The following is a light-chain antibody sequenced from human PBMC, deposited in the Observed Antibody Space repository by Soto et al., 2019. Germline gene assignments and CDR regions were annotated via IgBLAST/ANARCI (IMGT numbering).Light chain of an antibody. J-gene: IGLJ2*01. Sequence: QSALTQPASVSASPGQSTTISCSGTSSDVGAYNHVSWYQQHPGKVPKVLIFDVSIRPSGISNRFSGSKSGTTASLTISGLEAGDEADYYCGSYTNTNTVVFGGGTKVTVL. CDR2: DVS. CDR1: SSDVGAYNH. CDR3: GSYTNTNTVV. V-gene: IGLV2-14*03.